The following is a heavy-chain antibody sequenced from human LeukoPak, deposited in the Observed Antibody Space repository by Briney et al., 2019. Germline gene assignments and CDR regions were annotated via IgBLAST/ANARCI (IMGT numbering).Heavy chain of an antibody. J-gene: IGHJ4*02. CDR2: ISGSGGST. Sequence: GGSLRLSCAASGFAFSSYAMSWVRQAPGKGLEWVSGISGSGGSTYYADSVKGRFTISRDNSKNTLYLQMNSLRAGDTAVYYCAKDKFTYYYDSSGTPTFDYWGQGTLVTVSS. CDR1: GFAFSSYA. V-gene: IGHV3-23*01. D-gene: IGHD3-22*01. CDR3: AKDKFTYYYDSSGTPTFDY.